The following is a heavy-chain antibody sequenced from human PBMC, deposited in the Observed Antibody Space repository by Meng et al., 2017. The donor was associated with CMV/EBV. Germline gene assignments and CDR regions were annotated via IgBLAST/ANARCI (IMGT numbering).Heavy chain of an antibody. J-gene: IGHJ4*02. Sequence: GGSLRLSCAASGFTFSSYAMSWVRQAPGKGLEWVSAISGSGGSTYYADSVKGRFTIYRDNSKNTLYLQMNSLRAEDTAVYYCAKSVGATTGYFDYWGQGTLVTVSS. CDR3: AKSVGATTGYFDY. D-gene: IGHD1-26*01. V-gene: IGHV3-23*01. CDR1: GFTFSSYA. CDR2: ISGSGGST.